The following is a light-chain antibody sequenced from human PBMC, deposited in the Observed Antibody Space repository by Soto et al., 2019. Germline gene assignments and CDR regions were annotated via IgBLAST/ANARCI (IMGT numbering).Light chain of an antibody. Sequence: QSALTQPASVSGSPGQSITISCTGTSSDVGAYNYDSWYQQYPGEAPKVIIYDVSHRPAGVSNRFSGSKSGNTASLTISGLQTQDEADYYCCSYTSATTYVFGTGTKLTV. CDR2: DVS. J-gene: IGLJ1*01. CDR1: SSDVGAYNY. CDR3: CSYTSATTYV. V-gene: IGLV2-14*01.